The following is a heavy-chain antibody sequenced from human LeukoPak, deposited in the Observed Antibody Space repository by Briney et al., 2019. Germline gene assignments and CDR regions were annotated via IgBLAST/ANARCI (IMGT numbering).Heavy chain of an antibody. CDR3: ARAHYGSGSYSPYYYYGMDV. CDR2: TYHRSKWYN. CDR1: GDSVSSNSAA. D-gene: IGHD3-10*01. Sequence: SQTLSLTCAISGDSVSSNSAAWNWIRQSPSRGLEWLGRTYHRSKWYNDYAVSVKSRITINPDTSKNQFSLQLNSVTPEDTAVYYCARAHYGSGSYSPYYYYGMDVWGQGTTVTVSS. V-gene: IGHV6-1*01. J-gene: IGHJ6*02.